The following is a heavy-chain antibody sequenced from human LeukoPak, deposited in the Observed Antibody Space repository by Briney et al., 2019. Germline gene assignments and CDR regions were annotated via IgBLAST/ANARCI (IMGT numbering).Heavy chain of an antibody. Sequence: GGSLRLSCAASGFTFSSYAMSWVRQAPGKGLEWVSAISGSGGSTYYADSVKGRFTISRDNSKNTLYLQMHSLRAEDTAVYCCAKWGGGSGWCGGAFDYWGQGTLVTVSS. D-gene: IGHD6-19*01. J-gene: IGHJ4*02. CDR1: GFTFSSYA. V-gene: IGHV3-23*01. CDR3: AKWGGGSGWCGGAFDY. CDR2: ISGSGGST.